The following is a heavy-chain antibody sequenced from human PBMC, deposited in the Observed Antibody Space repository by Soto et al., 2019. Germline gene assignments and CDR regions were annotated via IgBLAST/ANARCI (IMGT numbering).Heavy chain of an antibody. Sequence: QVQLVESGGGVVQPGRSLRLSCAASGFTFSSYGMHWVRQAPGKGLEWVAVISYDGSNKYYADSVKGRFTISRDNSKNTLYLQMNSLRAEDTAVYYCAKDPGIVVAGYFDYWGQGTLVTVSS. D-gene: IGHD6-19*01. J-gene: IGHJ4*02. CDR2: ISYDGSNK. CDR1: GFTFSSYG. V-gene: IGHV3-30*18. CDR3: AKDPGIVVAGYFDY.